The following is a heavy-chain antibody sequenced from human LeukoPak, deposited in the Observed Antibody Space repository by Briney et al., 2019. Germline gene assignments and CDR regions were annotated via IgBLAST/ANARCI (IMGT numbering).Heavy chain of an antibody. V-gene: IGHV1-8*02. CDR3: ARNATMVRGRRHAFDI. Sequence: ASVKVSCKASGYTFTSYYIHWVRQAPGQGLEWMGIMNPNSGNTGYAQKFQGRVTMTRNTSISTAYMELSSLRSEDTAVYYCARNATMVRGRRHAFDIWGQGTMVTVSS. D-gene: IGHD3-10*01. J-gene: IGHJ3*02. CDR2: MNPNSGNT. CDR1: GYTFTSYY.